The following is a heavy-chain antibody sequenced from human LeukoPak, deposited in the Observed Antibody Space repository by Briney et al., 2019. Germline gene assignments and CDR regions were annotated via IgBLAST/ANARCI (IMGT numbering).Heavy chain of an antibody. V-gene: IGHV4-34*01. J-gene: IGHJ6*03. CDR1: GGSFSGYY. CDR2: INHSGST. Sequence: SETLSLTCAVYGGSFSGYYWSWIRQPPGKGLEWIGEINHSGSTNYNPSLKSRVTVSVDTSKNQFSLKLSSATAADTAVYYCARGRAEYYYDSSGYPRGSYYYYYMDVWGKGTTVTVSS. CDR3: ARGRAEYYYDSSGYPRGSYYYYYMDV. D-gene: IGHD3-22*01.